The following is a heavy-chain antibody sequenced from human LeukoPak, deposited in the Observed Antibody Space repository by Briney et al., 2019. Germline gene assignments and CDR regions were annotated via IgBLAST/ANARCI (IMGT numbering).Heavy chain of an antibody. CDR2: IIPIFGTA. CDR3: ARDLYGPTNYYYMDV. Sequence: ASVKVSCKASGGTFSSYAISWVRQAPGQGLEWMGGIIPIFGTANYAQKFQGRVTITADKSTSTAYMELSSLRSEDTAVYYCARDLYGPTNYYYMDVWGKGTTVTVSS. V-gene: IGHV1-69*06. J-gene: IGHJ6*03. D-gene: IGHD4-17*01. CDR1: GGTFSSYA.